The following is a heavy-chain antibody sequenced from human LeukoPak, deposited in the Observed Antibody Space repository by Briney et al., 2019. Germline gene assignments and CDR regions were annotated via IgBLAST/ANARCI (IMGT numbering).Heavy chain of an antibody. V-gene: IGHV4-39*01. J-gene: IGHJ3*02. CDR1: GGSISSSSYY. CDR2: IYYSGST. Sequence: SETLSLTCTVSGGSISSSSYYWGWIRQPPGKGLEWIGSIYYSGSTYYNPSLKSRVTISVDTSKNQFSLKLSSVTAADTAVYYCARRQGAFDIWGQGTMVTVSS. CDR3: ARRQGAFDI.